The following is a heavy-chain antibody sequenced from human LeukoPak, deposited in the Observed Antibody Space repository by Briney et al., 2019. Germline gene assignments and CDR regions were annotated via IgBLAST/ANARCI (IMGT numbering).Heavy chain of an antibody. CDR3: AKDITSVRGAFDI. D-gene: IGHD3-16*01. CDR2: ISGSGDST. CDR1: GFTFKKYA. V-gene: IGHV3-23*01. Sequence: GGSLRLSCAASGFTFKKYAMNWVRQVPGKGLEWVSGISGSGDSTYYADSVKGRFIISRDNSKNTLDLQMNSLRAEDTALYYCAKDITSVRGAFDIWGQGTMVTVSS. J-gene: IGHJ3*02.